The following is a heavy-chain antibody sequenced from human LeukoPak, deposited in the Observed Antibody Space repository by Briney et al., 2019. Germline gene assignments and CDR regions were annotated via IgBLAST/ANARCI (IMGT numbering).Heavy chain of an antibody. CDR2: ISGSGGST. Sequence: GGSLRLSCAASGFTFSSYAMSWVRQAPGKGLEWVSAISGSGGSTYYADSVKGRFTISRDNSKNTLYLQMNSLRAEDTAVYYCARVMGRGSSSWNYFDYWGQGTLVTVSS. V-gene: IGHV3-23*01. CDR1: GFTFSSYA. J-gene: IGHJ4*02. CDR3: ARVMGRGSSSWNYFDY. D-gene: IGHD6-13*01.